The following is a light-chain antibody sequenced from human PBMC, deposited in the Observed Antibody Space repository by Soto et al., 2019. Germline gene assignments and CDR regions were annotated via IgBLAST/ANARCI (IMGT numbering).Light chain of an antibody. CDR1: QSVSSY. CDR3: QQCGSSPIT. Sequence: EIVLTQSPATLSLSPGERATLSCRASQSVSSYLAWYQQKPGQAPRLLIYGASSRATGIPDRFSGSGSGTDFTLTISRLEPEDSAVYYCQQCGSSPITFGQGTRLEIK. V-gene: IGKV3-20*01. J-gene: IGKJ5*01. CDR2: GAS.